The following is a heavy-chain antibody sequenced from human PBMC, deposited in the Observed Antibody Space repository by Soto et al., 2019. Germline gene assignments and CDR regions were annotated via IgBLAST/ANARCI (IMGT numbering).Heavy chain of an antibody. CDR1: EYTFTSYV. CDR3: AKELQGLYYFDY. V-gene: IGHV1-3*01. J-gene: IGHJ4*02. D-gene: IGHD4-4*01. Sequence: ASVKVSCKASEYTFTSYVMHWVRQAPGQSLEWIGWINAGNGHTKYSQKFQDRVTITRDTSANTAYMELSRLRSEDTAVYYCAKELQGLYYFDYWGQGALVTVSS. CDR2: INAGNGHT.